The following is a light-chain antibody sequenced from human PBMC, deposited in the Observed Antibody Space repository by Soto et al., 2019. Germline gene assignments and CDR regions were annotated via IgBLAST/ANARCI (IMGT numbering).Light chain of an antibody. CDR3: QQHDILPIT. CDR1: QNLSRYF. CDR2: GAS. J-gene: IGKJ5*01. V-gene: IGKV3-20*01. Sequence: EVVLTQSPGTLSLSPGDRAXXXXXXSQNLSRYFLAWYQHKPGQAPRLLISGASRRATGIPDRFSGAGSGTDFTLAISRLEPEDFALYYCQQHDILPITFGQGTRLEIK.